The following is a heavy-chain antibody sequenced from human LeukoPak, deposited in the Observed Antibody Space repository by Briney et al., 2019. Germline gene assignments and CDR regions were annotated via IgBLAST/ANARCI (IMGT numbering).Heavy chain of an antibody. CDR1: GYTFTSYG. D-gene: IGHD3-9*01. J-gene: IGHJ6*04. CDR3: AGGLRYFDWQTDYYYGMDV. Sequence: ASVTVSCKASGYTFTSYGISWVRQAPGQGLEWMGWISAYNGNTNYAQKLQGRVTMTTDTSTSTAYMELRSPRSDDTAVYYCAGGLRYFDWQTDYYYGMDVWGKGTTVTVSS. CDR2: ISAYNGNT. V-gene: IGHV1-18*04.